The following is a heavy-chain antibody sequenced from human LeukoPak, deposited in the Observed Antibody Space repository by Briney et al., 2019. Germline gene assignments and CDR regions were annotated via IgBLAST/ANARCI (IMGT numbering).Heavy chain of an antibody. J-gene: IGHJ4*02. CDR2: IYYSGST. V-gene: IGHV4-59*12. D-gene: IGHD5-18*01. Sequence: PSETLSLTCTVSGGSISSYYWSWIRQPPGKGLEWIGYIYYSGSTNYNPSLKSRITISLDTSETQFSLKLTSVTAADTAMYYCAIGRGYSYGPSDYWGLGTLVTVSS. CDR1: GGSISSYY. CDR3: AIGRGYSYGPSDY.